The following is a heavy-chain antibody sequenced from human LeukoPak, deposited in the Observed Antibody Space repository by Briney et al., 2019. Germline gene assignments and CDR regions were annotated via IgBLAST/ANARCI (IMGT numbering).Heavy chain of an antibody. CDR3: AKHSGGSCYSGGSN. CDR1: RFSFSSYA. Sequence: PGGSLRLSCAASRFSFSSYAMSWVRQAPGKGLEWVSAIYGNRDGTYYADSVKGRFTISRDNSKNTLYLQMSSLRADDTAVYYCAKHSGGSCYSGGSNWGQGTLVTVSS. D-gene: IGHD2-15*01. J-gene: IGHJ4*02. CDR2: IYGNRDGT. V-gene: IGHV3-23*01.